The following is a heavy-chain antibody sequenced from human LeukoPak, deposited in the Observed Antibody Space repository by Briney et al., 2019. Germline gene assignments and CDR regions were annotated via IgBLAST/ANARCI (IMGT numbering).Heavy chain of an antibody. J-gene: IGHJ4*02. CDR2: VSGSGSNP. CDR3: AKDRYSSNWLGAFDY. CDR1: GFTFSSYA. D-gene: IGHD6-13*01. Sequence: GGSLRLSCAASGFTFSSYAMSWVRQPPGKGLEWVSTVSGSGSNPYYADSVKGRFTISRDTSKNTVYLQMNSLRAEDTAVYYCAKDRYSSNWLGAFDYWGQGTLVTVSS. V-gene: IGHV3-23*01.